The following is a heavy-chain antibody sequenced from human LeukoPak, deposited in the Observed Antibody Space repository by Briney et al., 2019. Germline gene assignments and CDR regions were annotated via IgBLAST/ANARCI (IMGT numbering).Heavy chain of an antibody. J-gene: IGHJ4*02. CDR3: ARGLQSGTQRGYFDY. D-gene: IGHD3-10*01. CDR1: GGTFSSYA. CDR2: IIPIFGTA. Sequence: SVKVSCKASGGTFSSYAISWVRQAPGQGLEWMGGIIPIFGTANYAQKFQGRVTITTDESTSTAYMELSSLRAEDTAVYYCARGLQSGTQRGYFDYWGQGTLVTVSS. V-gene: IGHV1-69*05.